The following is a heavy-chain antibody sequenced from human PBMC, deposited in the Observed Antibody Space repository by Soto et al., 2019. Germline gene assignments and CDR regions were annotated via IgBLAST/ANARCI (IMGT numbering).Heavy chain of an antibody. Sequence: QVQLVQSGAEVKKPGASVKVSCKASGYTFTDYGISWVRQAPGQGLEWMGWISPYTGDTKYPQRLQGRVTVTADTSTSTAYIELRSLKSDDTAVYYCAKTGGWNWFDPWGQGTLVSVSS. CDR3: AKTGGWNWFDP. J-gene: IGHJ5*02. D-gene: IGHD6-19*01. CDR1: GYTFTDYG. V-gene: IGHV1-18*01. CDR2: ISPYTGDT.